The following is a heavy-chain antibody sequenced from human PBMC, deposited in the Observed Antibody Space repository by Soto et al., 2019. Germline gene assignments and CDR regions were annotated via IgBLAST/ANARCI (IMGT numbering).Heavy chain of an antibody. CDR3: ARDPIAAAYYYYYMDV. D-gene: IGHD6-13*01. CDR2: INAGNGNT. Sequence: GASVKVSCKASGYTFTSYAMHWVRQAPGQRLEWMGWINAGNGNTKYSQKFQGRVTITRDTSASTAYMELSSLRSEDTAVYYCARDPIAAAYYYYYMDVWGKGTTVTVSS. CDR1: GYTFTSYA. V-gene: IGHV1-3*01. J-gene: IGHJ6*03.